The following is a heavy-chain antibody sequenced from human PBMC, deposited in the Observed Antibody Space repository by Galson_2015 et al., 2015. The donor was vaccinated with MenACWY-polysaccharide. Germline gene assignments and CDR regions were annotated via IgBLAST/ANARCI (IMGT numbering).Heavy chain of an antibody. CDR1: GFSLSTTGMR. CDR3: TRTAAAGQGYFDY. CDR2: IDWNDGK. D-gene: IGHD6-13*01. J-gene: IGHJ4*03. Sequence: PALVKPTQTLTLTCTFSGFSLSTTGMRVSWIRQPPGKALEWLARIDWNDGKFYSTSLKTRLTISKDTSKNQVVLTMSSMDPVDTATYYCTRTAAAGQGYFDYWGQGTQVTVSS. V-gene: IGHV2-70*04.